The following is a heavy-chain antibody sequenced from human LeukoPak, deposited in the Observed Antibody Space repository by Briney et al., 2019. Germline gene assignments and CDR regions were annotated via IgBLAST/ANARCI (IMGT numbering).Heavy chain of an antibody. CDR1: GFTFNDYA. CDR3: ARGTLKAAATDFDY. V-gene: IGHV3-43*02. D-gene: IGHD6-13*01. Sequence: GGSLRLSCAASGFTFNDYAMHWVRQAPGKGLEWVSLIRGDGGTTYYADSVKGRFTISRDNAKNSLYLQMNSLRAEDTALYYCARGTLKAAATDFDYWGQGTLVTVSS. J-gene: IGHJ4*02. CDR2: IRGDGGTT.